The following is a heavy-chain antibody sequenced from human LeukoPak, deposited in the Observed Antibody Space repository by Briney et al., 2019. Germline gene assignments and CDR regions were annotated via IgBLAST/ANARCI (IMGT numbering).Heavy chain of an antibody. CDR3: ARVGGHCSGGSCYSPSPNFDY. V-gene: IGHV3-7*01. CDR2: IKQDGSEK. CDR1: GFTFSSYW. Sequence: GGSLRLSCAASGFTFSSYWMSWVRQAPGKGLEWVANIKQDGSEKYYVDSVKGRFTISRDNATNSLCLQMNSLRVEDTAVYYCARVGGHCSGGSCYSPSPNFDYWGQGTLVTVSS. J-gene: IGHJ4*02. D-gene: IGHD2-15*01.